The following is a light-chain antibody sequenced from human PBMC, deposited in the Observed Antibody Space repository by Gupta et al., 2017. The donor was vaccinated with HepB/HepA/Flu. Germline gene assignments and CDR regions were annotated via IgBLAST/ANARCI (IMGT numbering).Light chain of an antibody. CDR2: AAS. CDR3: KQSYRTLDT. J-gene: IGKJ3*01. Sequence: DIQLTQSPSSLSASVGDRVTITCRASQSISSYLNWYQQKPGKAPKLLIYAASSLQSGVPSRFSGSGSGTDFTLTISSLQPEDFATYYCKQSYRTLDTFGPGTKVDIK. CDR1: QSISSY. V-gene: IGKV1-39*01.